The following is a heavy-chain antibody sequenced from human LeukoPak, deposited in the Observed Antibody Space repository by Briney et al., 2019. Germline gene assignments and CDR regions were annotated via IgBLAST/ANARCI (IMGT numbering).Heavy chain of an antibody. Sequence: GGSLRLSCAASGFTFSSYAMTWVRQAPGKGLEWVSVISGSGGNTYHADSVKGRFTISRDNSKNTLSLQMNSLRVEDTAVYYCARGRDFLDYWGQGTLVTVSS. CDR3: ARGRDFLDY. V-gene: IGHV3-23*01. J-gene: IGHJ4*02. CDR2: ISGSGGNT. CDR1: GFTFSSYA. D-gene: IGHD2/OR15-2a*01.